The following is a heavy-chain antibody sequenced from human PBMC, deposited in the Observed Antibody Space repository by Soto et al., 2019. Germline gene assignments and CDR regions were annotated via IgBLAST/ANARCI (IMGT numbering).Heavy chain of an antibody. J-gene: IGHJ5*02. D-gene: IGHD5-12*01. V-gene: IGHV4-38-2*01. Sequence: SVPISDPSGVAGDSIGSGYYWRWIRQPPGKGLEWIGNIYHSGSTYYNPSLKSRVTMSVDTSKNQFSLKVTSVTAADTAVYYCARGAREMATIINWFDPSGQGILVTGPS. CDR3: ARGAREMATIINWFDP. CDR2: IYHSGST. CDR1: GDSIGSGYY.